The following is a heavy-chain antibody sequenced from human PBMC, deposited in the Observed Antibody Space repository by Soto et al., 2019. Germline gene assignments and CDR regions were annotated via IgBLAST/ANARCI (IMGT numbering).Heavy chain of an antibody. CDR1: GGTFSSYT. J-gene: IGHJ5*02. Sequence: QVQLVQSGAEVKKPGSSVKVSCKASGGTFSSYTISWVRQAPGQGLEWMGRIIPILGIANYAQKCQGRVTITADKSTSTAYMELSSLRSEDTAVYYCARDSYDILTGYYNEGGWFDPWGQGTLVTVSS. CDR2: IIPILGIA. V-gene: IGHV1-69*08. D-gene: IGHD3-9*01. CDR3: ARDSYDILTGYYNEGGWFDP.